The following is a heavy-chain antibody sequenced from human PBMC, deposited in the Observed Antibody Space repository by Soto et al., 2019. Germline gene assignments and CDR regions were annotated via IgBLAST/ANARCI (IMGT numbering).Heavy chain of an antibody. CDR2: MNPNSGDT. CDR3: TRESGVSTATLDYYYFYMDV. CDR1: GYRFSDYY. Sequence: QVQLVQSGAEVKKPGASVTVSCKASGYRFSDYYLHWVRQAPGQGPEWMGWMNPNSGDTKYAQKFKGRVTMTRETSVRTAFMELNWLKADETAVYYCTRESGVSTATLDYYYFYMDVWCIGTTVTVSS. D-gene: IGHD1-26*01. J-gene: IGHJ6*03. V-gene: IGHV1-2*02.